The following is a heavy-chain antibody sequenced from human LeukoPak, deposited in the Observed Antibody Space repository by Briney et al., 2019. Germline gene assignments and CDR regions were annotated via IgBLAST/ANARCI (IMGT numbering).Heavy chain of an antibody. CDR1: GYSFTSYW. Sequence: GESLKISCKGSGYSFTSYWIGWVRQMPGKGLEWMGIIYPGDSDTRYSPSFQGQVTISADKSISTAYLRWSSLKASDTAMYYCARNNDFWSGYHAPYDYWGQGTLVTVSS. CDR3: ARNNDFWSGYHAPYDY. V-gene: IGHV5-51*01. J-gene: IGHJ4*02. D-gene: IGHD3-3*01. CDR2: IYPGDSDT.